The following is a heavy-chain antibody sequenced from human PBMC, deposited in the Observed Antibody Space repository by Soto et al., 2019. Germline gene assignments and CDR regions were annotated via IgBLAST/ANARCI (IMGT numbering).Heavy chain of an antibody. D-gene: IGHD3-16*01. J-gene: IGHJ5*02. CDR2: MNPGSGDT. V-gene: IGHV1-8*01. Sequence: ASVKVPCKASGYSFTNNDVSWVRQATGQGLEWMGWMNPGSGDTGYAQKFQGRVTMTRDISIATAYMGLSSLRSDDTAIYYCARMATFGSLNWFDPWGQGTLVTVSS. CDR1: GYSFTNND. CDR3: ARMATFGSLNWFDP.